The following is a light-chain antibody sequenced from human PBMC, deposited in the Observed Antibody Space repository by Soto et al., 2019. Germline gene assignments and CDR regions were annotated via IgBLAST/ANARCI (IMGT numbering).Light chain of an antibody. V-gene: IGLV2-23*03. J-gene: IGLJ1*01. CDR1: SSDVGSYNL. Sequence: QSVLTQPASVSGSPGQSITISCTGTSSDVGSYNLVSWYQQHPGKAPKLMIYEGSKRPSGVSNRFSGSKSGNTASQTISGLQAEDEADYYCCSYAGSSTFFYVFGTGTKVTVL. CDR2: EGS. CDR3: CSYAGSSTFFYV.